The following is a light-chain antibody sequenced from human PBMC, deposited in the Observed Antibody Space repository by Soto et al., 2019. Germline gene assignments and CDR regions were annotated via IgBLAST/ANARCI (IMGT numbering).Light chain of an antibody. V-gene: IGKV1-5*01. CDR2: DAS. Sequence: LPMTHSPSPLSSSFVDTGTITFRASQSISSWLAWYQQKPGKAPKLLIYDASSLQSGVPSRFSGSGSGTEFTLTIDSLQPDDFATYYCQQYNSYSLWTFGQGTKV. J-gene: IGKJ1*01. CDR3: QQYNSYSLWT. CDR1: QSISSW.